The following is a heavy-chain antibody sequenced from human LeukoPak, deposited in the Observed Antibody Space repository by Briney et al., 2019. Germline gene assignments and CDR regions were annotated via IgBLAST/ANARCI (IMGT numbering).Heavy chain of an antibody. J-gene: IGHJ5*02. D-gene: IGHD1-1*01. V-gene: IGHV3-15*01. CDR3: TTDPIEFPTVVDP. CDR1: GFTFSNAW. Sequence: GGSLRLSCAASGFTFSNAWMSWVRQAPGKGLEWVGRIKSKTDGGTTDYAAPVKGRFTISRDDSKNTLYLQMNSLKTEDTAVYYCTTDPIEFPTVVDPWGQGTLVTVSS. CDR2: IKSKTDGGTT.